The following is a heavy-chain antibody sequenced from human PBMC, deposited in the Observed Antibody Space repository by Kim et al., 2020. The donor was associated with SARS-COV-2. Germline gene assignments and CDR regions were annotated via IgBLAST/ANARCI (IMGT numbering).Heavy chain of an antibody. CDR2: INTDAGDT. CDR3: ARDGRGSGIDH. Sequence: ASVKVSCKASGYTFSNYGISWVRQAPGQGLEWMGWINTDAGDTHFAQKLQGRVTLTKYTSTSTAYMELRSLRPDDTAVYYCARDGRGSGIDHWVQGTLVT. CDR1: GYTFSNYG. V-gene: IGHV1-18*01. J-gene: IGHJ4*02. D-gene: IGHD1-26*01.